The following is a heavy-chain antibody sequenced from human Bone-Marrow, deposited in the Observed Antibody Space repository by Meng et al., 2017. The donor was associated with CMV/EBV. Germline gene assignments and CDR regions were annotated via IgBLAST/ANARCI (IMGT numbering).Heavy chain of an antibody. CDR2: TYSRSKWYN. V-gene: IGHV6-1*01. CDR1: GDSVSSNSAA. D-gene: IGHD1-26*01. CDR3: ARLTLWELLRAFDI. J-gene: IGHJ3*02. Sequence: SQTLSLTCAIFGDSVSSNSAAWNWIRQSPSRGLEWLTRTYSRSKWYNDYAVSVKSRITINPNTSKNQFSLQLNSVTPEDTAVYYCARLTLWELLRAFDIWGQGTMVTVSS.